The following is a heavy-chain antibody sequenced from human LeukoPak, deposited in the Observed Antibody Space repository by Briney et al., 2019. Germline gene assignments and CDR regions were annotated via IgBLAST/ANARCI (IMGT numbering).Heavy chain of an antibody. Sequence: PSETLSLTCTVSGGSISSGSYYWSWIRQPAGKGLEWIGRIYTSGSTNYNPSLKSRVTISVDTSKNQFSLKLSSVTAADTAVYYCARDVVAAVGSFDYWGQGTQVTVSS. CDR1: GGSISSGSYY. D-gene: IGHD2-2*01. J-gene: IGHJ4*02. CDR2: IYTSGST. CDR3: ARDVVAAVGSFDY. V-gene: IGHV4-61*02.